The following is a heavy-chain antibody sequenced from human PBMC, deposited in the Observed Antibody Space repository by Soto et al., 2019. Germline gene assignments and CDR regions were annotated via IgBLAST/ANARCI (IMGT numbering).Heavy chain of an antibody. Sequence: QVQLVESGGGVVQPGRSLRLSCAASGFTFSSYGMHWVRQAPGKGLEWVAVIWYDGSNKYYADSVKGRFTISGDNSKNTLYLQMNSLRAQDTPVYYCARDERVVVLAAMVFDYWGQGTLVTVSS. CDR2: IWYDGSNK. V-gene: IGHV3-33*01. CDR3: ARDERVVVLAAMVFDY. CDR1: GFTFSSYG. J-gene: IGHJ4*02. D-gene: IGHD2-2*01.